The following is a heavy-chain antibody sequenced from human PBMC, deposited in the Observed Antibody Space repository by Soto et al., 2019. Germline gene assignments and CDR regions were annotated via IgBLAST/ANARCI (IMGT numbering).Heavy chain of an antibody. Sequence: PSETLSLTCTVSGDSITTSYSNWAWIRQPPGKGLEWIGTFYYSGTTSQNPPLRSRITISGDTSRNQFSLNLRSVTAADSGVYYCAKLVRDDVRHSDREHWGQGTLVAFAS. V-gene: IGHV4-39*01. J-gene: IGHJ1*01. CDR2: FYYSGTT. D-gene: IGHD2-21*01. CDR3: AKLVRDDVRHSDREH. CDR1: GDSITTSYSN.